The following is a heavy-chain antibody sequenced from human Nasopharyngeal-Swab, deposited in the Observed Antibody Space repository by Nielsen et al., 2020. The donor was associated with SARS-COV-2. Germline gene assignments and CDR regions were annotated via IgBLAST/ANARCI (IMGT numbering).Heavy chain of an antibody. CDR2: IYYSGST. CDR3: ARLDVSAAGRDY. V-gene: IGHV4-39*01. J-gene: IGHJ4*02. Sequence: WIRQPPGKGLEWIGSIYYSGSTYYNPSLKGRVTISVDTSKNQFSLKLSSVTAADTAVYYCARLDVSAAGRDYWGQGTLVTVSS. D-gene: IGHD6-13*01.